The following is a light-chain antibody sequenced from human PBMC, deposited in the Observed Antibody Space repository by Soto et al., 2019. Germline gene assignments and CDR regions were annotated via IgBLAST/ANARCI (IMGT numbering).Light chain of an antibody. Sequence: QSALTQPASVSGSPGQSITISCTGTSSDVGSYNLVSWYQQHPGKAPKLMIYEGSKRPSGVSNRYSGSKSGNTASLTISGLLAEDEADYYCCSYAGSSNLVFGGGTKLTVL. V-gene: IGLV2-23*01. J-gene: IGLJ2*01. CDR2: EGS. CDR1: SSDVGSYNL. CDR3: CSYAGSSNLV.